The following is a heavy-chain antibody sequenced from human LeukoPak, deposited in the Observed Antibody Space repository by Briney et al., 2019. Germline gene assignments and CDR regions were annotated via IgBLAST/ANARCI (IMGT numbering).Heavy chain of an antibody. J-gene: IGHJ6*02. V-gene: IGHV4-59*01. Sequence: SETLSLTCTVSGGSISSYYWSWIRQPPGKGLEWIGYIYNSGSTNYNPSLKSRLTISVDTSRNQFSLKVNSVTAADTAVYYCAGRVRYYDWLVDYYGMDVWGQGTTVTVSS. CDR3: AGRVRYYDWLVDYYGMDV. CDR1: GGSISSYY. D-gene: IGHD3-9*01. CDR2: IYNSGST.